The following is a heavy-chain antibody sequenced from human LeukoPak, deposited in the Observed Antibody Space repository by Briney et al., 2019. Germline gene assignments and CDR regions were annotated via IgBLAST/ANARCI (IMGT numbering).Heavy chain of an antibody. CDR3: ARYGFSAVWQGGWHAFDI. V-gene: IGHV1-46*01. CDR1: GYTFTSYY. CDR2: INPTTGDT. D-gene: IGHD2-15*01. Sequence: SVKVSCKASGYTFTSYYMHWVRQAPGQGLEWMGIINPTTGDTTYAQKFQGRLTMTRDMSTSTVYMELSSLTSEDTAVFYCARYGFSAVWQGGWHAFDIWGQGTVVTVSS. J-gene: IGHJ3*02.